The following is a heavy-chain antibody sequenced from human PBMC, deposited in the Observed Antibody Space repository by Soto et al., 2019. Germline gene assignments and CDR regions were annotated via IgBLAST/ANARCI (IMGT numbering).Heavy chain of an antibody. CDR2: IYYSGST. V-gene: IGHV4-31*03. CDR1: GGSISSGGYY. D-gene: IGHD1-26*01. Sequence: QVQLQESGPGLVKPSQTLSLTCTVSGGSISSGGYYWSWIRQHPGKGLEWIGYIYYSGSTYYNPSLMSRVTISVDTSKNQFSLKLSSVTAAHTAVFYCARGGYYFSYGMDVWGQGTTVTVSS. CDR3: ARGGYYFSYGMDV. J-gene: IGHJ6*02.